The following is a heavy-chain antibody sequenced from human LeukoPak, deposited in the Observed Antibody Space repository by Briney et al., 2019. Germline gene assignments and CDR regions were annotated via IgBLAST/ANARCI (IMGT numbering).Heavy chain of an antibody. CDR2: IHHDGRI. V-gene: IGHV4/OR15-8*01. CDR1: GGSIDSTNW. Sequence: SETLSLTCDVSGGSIDSTNWWNWVRQPPGKGLEWIGEIHHDGRINYNPSLKSRVTLSVDKSKNQFSLRLNSVTAADTAMYYCARSHDLLWGNYPDYWGRGTLVTVSS. CDR3: ARSHDLLWGNYPDY. J-gene: IGHJ4*02. D-gene: IGHD3-16*02.